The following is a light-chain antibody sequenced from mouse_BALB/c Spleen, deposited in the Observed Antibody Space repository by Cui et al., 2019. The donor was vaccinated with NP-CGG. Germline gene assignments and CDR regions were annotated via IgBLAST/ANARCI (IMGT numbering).Light chain of an antibody. J-gene: IGLJ1*01. CDR2: GTN. CDR1: TGPVTTSNY. Sequence: QAVVTHESPLTTSPGETVTLTCRSSTGPVTTSNYANWVQEKPDHVFTGLIGGTNNRAPGVPARFSGSLIGDKAALTITGAQTEDEAIYFCVLWYSNHWVFGGGTKLTVV. V-gene: IGLV1*01. CDR3: VLWYSNHWV.